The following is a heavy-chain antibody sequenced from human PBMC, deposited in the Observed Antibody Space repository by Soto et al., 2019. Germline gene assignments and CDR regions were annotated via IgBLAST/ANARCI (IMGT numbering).Heavy chain of an antibody. CDR2: INAGNGNT. Sequence: GASVKVSCKASGYTFTSYAMHWVRQAPGQRLEWMGWINAGNGNTKYSQKFQGRVTITRDTSASTAYMELSSLRSEDTAVYYCARVGHYDILTGYSEYYFDYWGQGTLVTVSS. D-gene: IGHD3-9*01. CDR3: ARVGHYDILTGYSEYYFDY. J-gene: IGHJ4*02. V-gene: IGHV1-3*01. CDR1: GYTFTSYA.